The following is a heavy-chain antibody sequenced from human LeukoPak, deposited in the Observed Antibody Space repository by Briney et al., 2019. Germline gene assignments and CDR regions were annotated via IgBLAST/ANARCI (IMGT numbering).Heavy chain of an antibody. J-gene: IGHJ4*02. CDR1: GFTFSSYA. CDR2: ISGSGDST. CDR3: AKSSPMTMVRGANDY. V-gene: IGHV3-23*01. D-gene: IGHD3-10*01. Sequence: GGSLRLSCAASGFTFSSYAMSWVRQAPGKGLEWVSSISGSGDSTYYADSVKGRFTISRDNSVNTLYLQMNSPRAEDTAVYYCAKSSPMTMVRGANDYWGQGTLVTASS.